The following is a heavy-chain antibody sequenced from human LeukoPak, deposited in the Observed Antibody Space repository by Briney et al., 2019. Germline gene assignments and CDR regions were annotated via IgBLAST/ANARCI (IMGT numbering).Heavy chain of an antibody. CDR1: GYTFTSYG. J-gene: IGHJ4*02. V-gene: IGHV1-18*01. Sequence: GASVKVSCKASGYTFTSYGISWVRQAPGQGLEWMGWISAYNGNTNYAQKLQGRVTMTTDTSTSTAYMELRSLRSDDTAVYYCATHPALSSGWLTGGDYWGQGTLVTVSS. CDR2: ISAYNGNT. CDR3: ATHPALSSGWLTGGDY. D-gene: IGHD6-19*01.